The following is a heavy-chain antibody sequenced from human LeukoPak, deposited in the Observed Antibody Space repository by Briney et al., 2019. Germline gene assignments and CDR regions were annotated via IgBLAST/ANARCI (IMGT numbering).Heavy chain of an antibody. CDR1: GGSISSYY. CDR2: IYYSGST. CDR3: ASWDYYGSGSSVDY. D-gene: IGHD3-10*01. J-gene: IGHJ4*02. Sequence: PSETLSLTCTVSGGSISSYYWSWIRQPPGKGLEWIGYIYYSGSTNYNPSLKGRVTISVDTSKNQFSLKLSSVTAADTAVYYCASWDYYGSGSSVDYWGQGTLVTVSS. V-gene: IGHV4-59*01.